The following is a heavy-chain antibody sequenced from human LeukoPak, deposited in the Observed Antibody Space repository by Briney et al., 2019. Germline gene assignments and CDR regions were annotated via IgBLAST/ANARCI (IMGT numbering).Heavy chain of an antibody. CDR1: GFNFIDYN. D-gene: IGHD3-9*01. V-gene: IGHV3-69-1*01. CDR3: TRGVPATISGWYFDL. J-gene: IGHJ2*01. CDR2: ISSRGTT. Sequence: GGSLRLSCAGSGFNFIDYNMNWVRQAPGKGLEWISYISSRGTTYYADSVKGRFTISRDNARNSLYLQGDSLTAADTAVYYCTRGVPATISGWYFDLWGRGTLVIVSS.